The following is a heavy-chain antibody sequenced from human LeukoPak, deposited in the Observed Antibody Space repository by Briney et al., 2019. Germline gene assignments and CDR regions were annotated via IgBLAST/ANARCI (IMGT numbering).Heavy chain of an antibody. J-gene: IGHJ3*02. CDR3: ARRQFSGWLRHDAFDI. D-gene: IGHD6-19*01. CDR1: GYTFTSYG. CDR2: ISAYNGNT. Sequence: ASVKVSCKASGYTFTSYGISWVRPAPGQGLEWMGWISAYNGNTNYAQKLQGRVTMTTDTSTSTAYMELRSLRSDDTAVYYCARRQFSGWLRHDAFDIWGQGTMVTVSS. V-gene: IGHV1-18*01.